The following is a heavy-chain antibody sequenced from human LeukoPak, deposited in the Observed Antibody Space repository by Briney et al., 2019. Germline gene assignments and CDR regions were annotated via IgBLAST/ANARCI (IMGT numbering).Heavy chain of an antibody. V-gene: IGHV3-23*01. D-gene: IGHD2-2*01. CDR1: GFTFSSYA. CDR3: AKGLCSSTSCYEDY. Sequence: GGSLRLSCAASGFTFSSYAMSWVRQAPGKGLEWVSAISGSGGSTYYADSVKGRFTLSRDNHKNTLYLQMNSLRAEDTAVYYCAKGLCSSTSCYEDYWGQGTLVTVSS. J-gene: IGHJ4*02. CDR2: ISGSGGST.